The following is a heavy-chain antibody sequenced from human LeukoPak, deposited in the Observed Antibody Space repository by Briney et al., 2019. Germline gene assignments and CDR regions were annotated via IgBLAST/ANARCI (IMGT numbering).Heavy chain of an antibody. J-gene: IGHJ4*02. CDR3: ARRSSLDY. CDR1: GFTFDDYA. V-gene: IGHV3-9*01. Sequence: GRSLRLSCAASGFTFDDYAMHWVRQAPGKGLEWVSGISWNSGSIGYADSVKGRFTISRDNAKNSLYLQMNSLRVEDTAVYYCARRSSLDYWGQGTLVTVSS. CDR2: ISWNSGSI.